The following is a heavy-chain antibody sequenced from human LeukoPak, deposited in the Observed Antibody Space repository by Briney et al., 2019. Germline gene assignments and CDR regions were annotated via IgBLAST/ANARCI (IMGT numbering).Heavy chain of an antibody. CDR2: IHPQDSDT. V-gene: IGHV5-51*04. CDR3: TRAGWASSWYEHYFDY. CDR1: GNSFTNSW. D-gene: IGHD6-13*01. J-gene: IGHJ4*02. Sequence: GESLKISCKISGNSFTNSWIAWVRPKPGKGLEWMGIIHPQDSDTTYSPSFQAQVPISADKPISTPYLQWISLRPADTAMYYCTRAGWASSWYEHYFDYWGQGTLVTVSS.